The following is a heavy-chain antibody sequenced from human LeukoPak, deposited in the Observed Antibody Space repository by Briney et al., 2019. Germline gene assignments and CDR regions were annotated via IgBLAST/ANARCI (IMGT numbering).Heavy chain of an antibody. Sequence: PSETLSLTCTVSGGSISSYYWSWIRQPPGKGLEWIGYIYYGGSTNYNPSLKSQVTISVDTSKNQFSLKLSSVTAADTAVYYCARVKVVRGVIGFDYWAREPWSPSPQ. V-gene: IGHV4-59*01. J-gene: IGHJ4*02. CDR3: ARVKVVRGVIGFDY. CDR1: GGSISSYY. D-gene: IGHD3-10*01. CDR2: IYYGGST.